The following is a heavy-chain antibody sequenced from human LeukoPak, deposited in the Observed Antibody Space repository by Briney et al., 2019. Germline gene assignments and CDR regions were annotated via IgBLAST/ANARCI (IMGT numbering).Heavy chain of an antibody. J-gene: IGHJ5*02. Sequence: SETLSLTCTVSGGSFSGYYWSWIRQPPGKGLEWIGEINHSGSTNYNPSLKSRVTISVDTSKNQFSLKLSSVTAADTAVYYCARGVSRYYYGSGSALGPWGQGTLVTVSS. CDR1: GGSFSGYY. D-gene: IGHD3-10*01. CDR2: INHSGST. CDR3: ARGVSRYYYGSGSALGP. V-gene: IGHV4-34*01.